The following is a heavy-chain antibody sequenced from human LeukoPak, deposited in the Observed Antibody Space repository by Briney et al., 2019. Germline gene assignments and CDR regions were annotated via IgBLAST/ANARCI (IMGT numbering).Heavy chain of an antibody. V-gene: IGHV4-31*03. CDR2: IYYSGST. Sequence: KASETLSLTCTVSGGSISSGGYYWSWIRQHPGKGLEWIGYIYYSGSTYYNPSLKSRVTISVDTSKHQFSLKLSSVTAADTAVYYCARQSDRGHWIEYWGQGALVSVSS. J-gene: IGHJ4*02. D-gene: IGHD2-21*02. CDR1: GGSISSGGYY. CDR3: ARQSDRGHWIEY.